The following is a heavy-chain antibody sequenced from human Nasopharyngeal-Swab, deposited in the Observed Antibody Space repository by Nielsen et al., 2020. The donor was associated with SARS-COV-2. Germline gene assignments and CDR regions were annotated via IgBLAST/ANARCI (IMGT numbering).Heavy chain of an antibody. Sequence: GGSLRLSCAASGFTFSGSAMHWVRQASGKGLEWVGRIRSKANSYATAYAASVKGRFTISRDESKNTAYLQMNSPKTEDTAVYYCTRQISGWYHPFDYWGQGTLVTVSS. CDR2: IRSKANSYAT. V-gene: IGHV3-73*01. CDR1: GFTFSGSA. CDR3: TRQISGWYHPFDY. D-gene: IGHD6-19*01. J-gene: IGHJ4*02.